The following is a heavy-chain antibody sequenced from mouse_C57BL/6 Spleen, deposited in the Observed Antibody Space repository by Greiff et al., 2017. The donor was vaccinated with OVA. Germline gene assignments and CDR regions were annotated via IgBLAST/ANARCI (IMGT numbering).Heavy chain of an antibody. Sequence: VQLQQSGPELVKPGASVKISCKASGYTFTDYYMNWVKQSHGKSLEWIGDINPNNGGTSYNQKFKGKATLTVDQSSSTAYMELRSLTSEDSAVYYCARHGGQYSTYGAMDYWGQGTSVTVSS. CDR3: ARHGGQYSTYGAMDY. CDR2: INPNNGGT. V-gene: IGHV1-26*01. J-gene: IGHJ4*01. CDR1: GYTFTDYY. D-gene: IGHD2-5*01.